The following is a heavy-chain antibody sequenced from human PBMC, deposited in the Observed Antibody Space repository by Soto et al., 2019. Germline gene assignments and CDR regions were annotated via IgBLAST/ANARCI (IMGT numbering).Heavy chain of an antibody. CDR3: AHRHYEVAAGTLIIGRYKGFGP. J-gene: IGHJ5*02. Sequence: PAQTLTIACTFPGLSLSTRGEGVGWIRQPPGKALEWLALIYWNDDKRYSPSLKSRLTITKDTSQNQVVLTMTNMDPVDTATYYCAHRHYEVAAGTLIIGRYKGFGPRGQGTLVNVS. V-gene: IGHV2-5*01. CDR1: GLSLSTRGEG. CDR2: IYWNDDK. D-gene: IGHD6-13*01.